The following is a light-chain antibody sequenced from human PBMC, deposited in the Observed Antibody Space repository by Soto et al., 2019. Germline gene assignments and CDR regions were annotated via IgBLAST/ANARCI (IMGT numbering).Light chain of an antibody. CDR1: QSLSRTY. V-gene: IGKV3-20*01. CDR3: QQYDASPIT. Sequence: EIVLTRSPGTLSLSPGEIATLSCRASQSLSRTYLAWYQQKPGQAPRLLISGVSKRAAGIPDRFSAGGSDTDFTLTISRVEPEDFALYFCQQYDASPITFGRGTRLEIK. J-gene: IGKJ5*01. CDR2: GVS.